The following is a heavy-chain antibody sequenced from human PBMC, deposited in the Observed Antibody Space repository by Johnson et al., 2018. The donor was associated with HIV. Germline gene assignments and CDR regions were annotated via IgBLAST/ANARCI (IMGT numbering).Heavy chain of an antibody. CDR3: ANGWNYYWSAFHI. D-gene: IGHD3-22*01. CDR1: GFTFSSYG. J-gene: IGHJ3*02. V-gene: IGHV3-30*02. CDR2: MRYDGSNK. Sequence: QVQLVESGGGVVQPGGSLRLSCAASGFTFSSYGMHWVRQAPGKGLEWVAFMRYDGSNKDYADSVKGRFTISRDNSKNTLFLQMSSLRAEDTAVYYCANGWNYYWSAFHIWGQGTMVTVSS.